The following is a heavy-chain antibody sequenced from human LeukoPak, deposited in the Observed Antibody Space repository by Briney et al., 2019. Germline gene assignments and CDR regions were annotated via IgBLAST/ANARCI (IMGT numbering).Heavy chain of an antibody. D-gene: IGHD6-13*01. Sequence: ASVKVSCKASGYTFSNYAIHWVRQAPGQRLEWMGWINVGNGNTKYSQEFQARVTITRDTSASTAYMELSSLRSEDMAVYYCARDQSSSWYESANNGFDPWGQGTLVTVSS. CDR2: INVGNGNT. V-gene: IGHV1-3*03. CDR3: ARDQSSSWYESANNGFDP. J-gene: IGHJ5*02. CDR1: GYTFSNYA.